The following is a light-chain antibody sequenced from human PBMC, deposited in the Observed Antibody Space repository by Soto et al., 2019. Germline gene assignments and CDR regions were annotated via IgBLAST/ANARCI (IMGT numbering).Light chain of an antibody. CDR3: QQYGSSLGVT. CDR1: QSVSSSY. V-gene: IGKV3-20*01. J-gene: IGKJ4*01. CDR2: GAS. Sequence: EIVLTQSPGTLSLSPGERATLSCSASQSVSSSYLAWYQQKPGQAPRLLIYGASSRATGIPDRFSGSGSGTDFTLTISRLEPEDFAVYYFQQYGSSLGVTFGGGTKVEIK.